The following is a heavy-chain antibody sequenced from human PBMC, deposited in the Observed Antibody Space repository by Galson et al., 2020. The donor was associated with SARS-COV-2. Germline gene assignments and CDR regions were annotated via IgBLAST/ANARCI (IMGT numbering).Heavy chain of an antibody. D-gene: IGHD3-22*01. CDR3: ARPSSSGYYSIWYFDL. V-gene: IGHV4-38-2*01. CDR2: LHNSGTT. CDR1: GYTINSDLY. J-gene: IGHJ2*01. Sequence: SETLSLTCAVSGYTINSDLYWAWIRQPPGKRLAWIRSLHNSGTTYQNPSLKSRVAISLDTYKNQFSLNLSSVTAADTSVYYCARPSSSGYYSIWYFDLWGRGTLVTVSS.